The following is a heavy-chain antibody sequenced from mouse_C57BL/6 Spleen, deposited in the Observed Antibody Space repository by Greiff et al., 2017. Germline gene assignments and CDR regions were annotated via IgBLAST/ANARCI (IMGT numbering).Heavy chain of an antibody. Sequence: VQLKESVAELVRPGASVKLSCTASGFNIKNTYMHWVKQRPEQGLEWIGRIDPANGNTKYAPKFQGKATITADTSSNTAYLQLSSLTSEDTAIYYCASSLYYSNPWFAYWGQGTLVTVSA. CDR2: IDPANGNT. CDR3: ASSLYYSNPWFAY. J-gene: IGHJ3*01. D-gene: IGHD2-5*01. V-gene: IGHV14-3*01. CDR1: GFNIKNTY.